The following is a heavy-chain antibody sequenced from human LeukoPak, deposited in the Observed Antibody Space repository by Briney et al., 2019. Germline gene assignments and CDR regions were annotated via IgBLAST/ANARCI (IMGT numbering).Heavy chain of an antibody. CDR3: ARSRGYCTNGVCYREFDY. J-gene: IGHJ4*02. CDR1: GYTFTGYY. V-gene: IGHV1-2*02. CDR2: INPNSGGT. Sequence: ASVKVSCKASGYTFTGYYMHWVRQAPGQGLEWMGWINPNSGGTNYAQRFQGRVTMTRDTSISTAYMDLSGLRSDDTAVYYCARSRGYCTNGVCYREFDYWGQGTLVTVSS. D-gene: IGHD2-8*01.